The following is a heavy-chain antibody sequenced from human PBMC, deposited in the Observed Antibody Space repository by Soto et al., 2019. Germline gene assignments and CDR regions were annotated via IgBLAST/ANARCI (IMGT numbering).Heavy chain of an antibody. CDR3: ARDGSDYYDSSGPPPDYYGMDV. CDR2: TYYRSKWYN. J-gene: IGHJ6*04. CDR1: GDSVSINSAA. D-gene: IGHD3-22*01. V-gene: IGHV6-1*01. Sequence: PSQTLSLTCAISGDSVSINSAAWNWIRQSPSRGLEWLGRTYYRSKWYNDYAVSVKSRITINPDTSKNQFSLQLNSVTPEDTAVYYCARDGSDYYDSSGPPPDYYGMDVWGKGTTVTVSS.